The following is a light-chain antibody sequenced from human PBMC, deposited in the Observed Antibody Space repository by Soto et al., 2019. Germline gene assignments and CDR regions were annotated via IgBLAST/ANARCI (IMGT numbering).Light chain of an antibody. V-gene: IGKV4-1*01. Sequence: DIVRTQSPDSLAVSVGERATINCKSSQSLLYNNKYYLVWYQQKPGQPPKVLIYWASTRESGVPDRFSGSGSGTDYTLTISSLQSEDVAVYYCQQYYSPPYTFGQGTKFEIK. CDR3: QQYYSPPYT. CDR1: QSLLYNNKYY. J-gene: IGKJ2*01. CDR2: WAS.